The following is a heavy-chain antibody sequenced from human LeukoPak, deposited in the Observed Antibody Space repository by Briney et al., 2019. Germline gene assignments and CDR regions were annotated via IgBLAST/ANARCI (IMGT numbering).Heavy chain of an antibody. CDR1: GFTVSSNY. V-gene: IGHV3-66*01. CDR3: PWLYTHWFDP. D-gene: IGHD5-24*01. CDR2: IYSGGST. Sequence: GGSLRLSCAASGFTVSSNYMSWVRQAPGKGLEWVAVIYSGGSTYYADSVKGRFTISRDNSKNTLYLQRNSRRAEDTAVCYCPWLYTHWFDPWGQGTLVTVSS. J-gene: IGHJ5*02.